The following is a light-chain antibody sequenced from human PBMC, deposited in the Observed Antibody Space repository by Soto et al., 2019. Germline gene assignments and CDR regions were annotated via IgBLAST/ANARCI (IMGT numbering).Light chain of an antibody. V-gene: IGKV3-20*01. CDR1: QSVSTRS. J-gene: IGKJ5*01. CDR2: GAS. Sequence: EIVLTQSPGTLSLSPGERATLSCRASQSVSTRSLAWYQQKPGQAPRLLISGASSRAADIPDRFSGSGSGTDFTLTISRLEPEDFAVYYCQQYAKAPLTFGQGTRLEI. CDR3: QQYAKAPLT.